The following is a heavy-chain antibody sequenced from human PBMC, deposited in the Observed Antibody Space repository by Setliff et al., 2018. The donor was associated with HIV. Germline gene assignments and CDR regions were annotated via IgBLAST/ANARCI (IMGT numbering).Heavy chain of an antibody. D-gene: IGHD5-12*01. CDR1: GGPVSGHF. CDR3: ATASGYDLFMGAFDI. CDR2: ITPSGRT. Sequence: SETLSLTCSVSGGPVSGHFWTWIRQAPGKGLEWIAEITPSGRTNYSPSLKSRLSLSIESSKNQLFLKVMSVTAADSAVYYCATASGYDLFMGAFDIWGQGTMVTVSS. V-gene: IGHV4-34*01. J-gene: IGHJ3*02.